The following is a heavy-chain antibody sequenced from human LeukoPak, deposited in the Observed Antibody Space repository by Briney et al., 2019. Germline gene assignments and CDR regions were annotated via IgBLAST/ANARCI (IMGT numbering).Heavy chain of an antibody. CDR3: ATSTWLRPFDY. D-gene: IGHD5-12*01. Sequence: KPSETLSLTCAVYGGSFSGYYWGWIRQPPGKGLEWIGEINHSGSTNYNPSLKSRVTISVDTSKNQFSLKLSSVTAADTAVYYCATSTWLRPFDYWGQGTLVTVSS. V-gene: IGHV4-34*01. CDR2: INHSGST. CDR1: GGSFSGYY. J-gene: IGHJ4*02.